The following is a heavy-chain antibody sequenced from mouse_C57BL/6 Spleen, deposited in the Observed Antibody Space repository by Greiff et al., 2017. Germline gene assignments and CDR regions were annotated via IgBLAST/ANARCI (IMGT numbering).Heavy chain of an antibody. CDR1: GYSFTSYY. J-gene: IGHJ2*01. Sequence: QVQLKESGPELVKPGASVKISCKASGYSFTSYYIHWVKQRPGQGLAWIGWIYPGSGNTKYNEKFKGKATLTADTSSSTAYMQLSSLTSEDSAVYYCAGDYDGGFDYWGQGTTLTVSS. CDR2: IYPGSGNT. CDR3: AGDYDGGFDY. D-gene: IGHD2-4*01. V-gene: IGHV1-66*01.